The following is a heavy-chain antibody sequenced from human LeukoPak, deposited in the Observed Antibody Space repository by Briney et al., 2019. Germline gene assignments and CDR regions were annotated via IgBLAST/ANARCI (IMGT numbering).Heavy chain of an antibody. V-gene: IGHV3-30*01. D-gene: IGHD3-9*01. CDR1: GFTFSSYA. CDR3: AREDPYDILTGYYMDV. CDR2: ISYDGSNK. J-gene: IGHJ6*03. Sequence: PGRSLRLSCAASGFTFSSYAMHWVRQAPGKGLEWVAVISYDGSNKYYADSVKGRFTISRDDSKNTLYLQMNSLRAEDTAVYYCAREDPYDILTGYYMDVWGKGTTVTVSS.